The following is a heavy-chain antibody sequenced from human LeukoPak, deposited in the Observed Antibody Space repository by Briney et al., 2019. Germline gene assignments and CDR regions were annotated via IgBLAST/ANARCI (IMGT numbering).Heavy chain of an antibody. V-gene: IGHV3-15*01. Sequence: GGSLRLSCAASGFTFSNAWMSWVRQAPGKGLEWVGRIKSKTDGGTTDYAAPVKGRFTISRDDSKNTLYLQMNSLKTEDTAVYYCTTVNDFWSGYYPLDYWGQGTLVTVSS. J-gene: IGHJ4*02. CDR3: TTVNDFWSGYYPLDY. CDR1: GFTFSNAW. CDR2: IKSKTDGGTT. D-gene: IGHD3-3*01.